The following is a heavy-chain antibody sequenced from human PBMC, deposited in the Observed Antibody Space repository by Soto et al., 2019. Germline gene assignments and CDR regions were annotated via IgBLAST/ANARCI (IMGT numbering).Heavy chain of an antibody. J-gene: IGHJ4*02. CDR2: FSDGGTNT. Sequence: EVQLLESGGGLVQPGGSLRLSCAASGFSFSSYAMNWVRQAPGKGLEWVSAFSDGGTNTYYTDSVKGRFTISRDNSKNTMVLQMNSLRAEDTAIYYCAILDSSTWYTGYYFDYWGQGTLVTVSS. D-gene: IGHD6-13*01. V-gene: IGHV3-23*01. CDR1: GFSFSSYA. CDR3: AILDSSTWYTGYYFDY.